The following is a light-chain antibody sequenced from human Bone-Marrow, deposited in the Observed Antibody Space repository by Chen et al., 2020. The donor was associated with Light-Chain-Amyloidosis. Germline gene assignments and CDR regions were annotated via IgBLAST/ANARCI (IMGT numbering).Light chain of an antibody. CDR3: HQYNDWPLGGT. J-gene: IGKJ1*01. CDR2: GIS. Sequence: EVVMTQSPATLSVSPGERATLSCRASQSVGFKLAWYQQKPDQAPRLLIFGISTRETGIPDRFSGSGSGTEFTLTITSLQSEDFAVYYCHQYNDWPLGGTFGQGTKVDIK. CDR1: QSVGFK. V-gene: IGKV3-15*01.